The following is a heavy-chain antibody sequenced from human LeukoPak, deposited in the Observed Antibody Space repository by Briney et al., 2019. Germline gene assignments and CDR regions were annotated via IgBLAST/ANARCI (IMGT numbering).Heavy chain of an antibody. CDR2: INPNSGGT. V-gene: IGHV1-2*02. CDR1: GYTFTDPY. J-gene: IGHJ4*02. D-gene: IGHD3-10*01. Sequence: ASVKVSCKASGYTFTDPYIHWVRQAPGQGLEWMGWINPNSGGTNYAQKFQGRVTMTRDTSLNTAYMELSRLRSDDTAVYYCARVPVFGELTGYYWGQGTLVTVSS. CDR3: ARVPVFGELTGYY.